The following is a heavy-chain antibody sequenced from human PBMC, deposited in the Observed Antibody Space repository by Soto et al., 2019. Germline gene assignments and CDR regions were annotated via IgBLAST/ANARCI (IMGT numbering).Heavy chain of an antibody. Sequence: GGSLRLSCAASGFTFSSYGMHWVRQAPGKGLEWVAVIWYDGSNKYYADSVKGRFTISRDNSKNTLYLQMNSLRAEDTAVYYCARDGVTTARDHYYYYMDVWGKGTTVTVSS. CDR3: ARDGVTTARDHYYYYMDV. D-gene: IGHD4-4*01. CDR1: GFTFSSYG. V-gene: IGHV3-33*01. CDR2: IWYDGSNK. J-gene: IGHJ6*03.